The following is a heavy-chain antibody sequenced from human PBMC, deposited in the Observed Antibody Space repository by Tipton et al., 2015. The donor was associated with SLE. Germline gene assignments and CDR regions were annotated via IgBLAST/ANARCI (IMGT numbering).Heavy chain of an antibody. D-gene: IGHD1-26*01. CDR2: ISGSGGST. V-gene: IGHV3-23*01. Sequence: SLRLSCAASGFTFSSYAMSWVRQAPGEGLEWVSAISGSGGSTYYADSVKGRFTISRDNSKNTLYLQMNSLRAEDTAVYYCAKDRRVGATKFDYWGQGTLVTVSS. CDR3: AKDRRVGATKFDY. CDR1: GFTFSSYA. J-gene: IGHJ4*02.